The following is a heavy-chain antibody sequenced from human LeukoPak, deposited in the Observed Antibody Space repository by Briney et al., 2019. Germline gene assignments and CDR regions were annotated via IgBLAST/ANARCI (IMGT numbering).Heavy chain of an antibody. CDR2: TYYRSKWYN. Sequence: SQTLSLTCAISGDSVSSNSAAWNWIRQSPSRGLEWLGRTYYRSKWYNDYAVSVKSRITINPDTSKNQFSLQLNSVTPEDTAVYYCAASWHALRGVTSYYYYGMDVWGQGTTVTVSS. CDR3: AASWHALRGVTSYYYYGMDV. D-gene: IGHD3-10*01. J-gene: IGHJ6*02. CDR1: GDSVSSNSAA. V-gene: IGHV6-1*01.